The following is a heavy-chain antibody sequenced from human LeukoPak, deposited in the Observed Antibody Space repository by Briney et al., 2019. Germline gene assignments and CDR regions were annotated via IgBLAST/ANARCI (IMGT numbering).Heavy chain of an antibody. J-gene: IGHJ4*02. Sequence: GGSLRLSCAASGFIFSNYWMSWVRQAPGKGPEWVGDIKTDGSDKYYVGSVKGRFTISRDNAKNSLYLQMNSLRVEDTAVYYCARDSLIQYGSGSYWGFDYWGQGILVTVSS. D-gene: IGHD3-10*01. V-gene: IGHV3-7*03. CDR1: GFIFSNYW. CDR2: IKTDGSDK. CDR3: ARDSLIQYGSGSYWGFDY.